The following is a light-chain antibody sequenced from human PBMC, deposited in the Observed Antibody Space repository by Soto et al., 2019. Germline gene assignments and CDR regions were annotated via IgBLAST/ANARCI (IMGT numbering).Light chain of an antibody. V-gene: IGKV3-20*01. CDR3: QQSYSTPFT. CDR2: GAS. Sequence: DIVLTQSPGTLSLSPGERATLSCRASQSVSSSYLAWYQQKPGQAPRLLIYGASSRATGIPDRFSGSGSGTEFTLTISSLQPEDFATYYCQQSYSTPFTFGQGTRLEIK. CDR1: QSVSSSY. J-gene: IGKJ5*01.